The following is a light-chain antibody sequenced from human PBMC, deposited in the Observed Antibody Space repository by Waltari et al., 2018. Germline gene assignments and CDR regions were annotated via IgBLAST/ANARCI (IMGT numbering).Light chain of an antibody. CDR2: GAS. J-gene: IGKJ1*01. CDR1: QYINSY. Sequence: EIQMTHTPSSLSASAGDRVTITCRASQYINSYVNWYHQSPGKAPKLLIYGASTLQSGVPSRFTGSGSGTEFTLTINSLQPEDFGTYYCQQAYSTTWTFGQGTRVEMK. CDR3: QQAYSTTWT. V-gene: IGKV1-39*01.